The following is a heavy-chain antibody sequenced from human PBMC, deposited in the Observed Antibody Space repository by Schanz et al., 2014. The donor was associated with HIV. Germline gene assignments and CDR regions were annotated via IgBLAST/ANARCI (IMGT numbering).Heavy chain of an antibody. CDR1: RFTFSDYH. CDR3: VRSGHLRSDPFDY. J-gene: IGHJ4*02. Sequence: QVQLVESGGGLVKPGGSLRLSCAASRFTFSDYHMNWIRQAPGKGLEWVSYISSSGSTVYSADSVKGRFTISRDNAKNSLYLQMNSLRAEDTAVYYCVRSGHLRSDPFDYWGQGALVSVSS. CDR2: ISSSGSTV. D-gene: IGHD3-16*01. V-gene: IGHV3-11*01.